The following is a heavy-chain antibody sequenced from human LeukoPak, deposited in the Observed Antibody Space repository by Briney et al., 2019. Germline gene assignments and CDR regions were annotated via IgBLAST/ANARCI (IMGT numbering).Heavy chain of an antibody. V-gene: IGHV3-30*04. CDR2: ISYDGSNK. CDR1: GFTFSSYA. J-gene: IGHJ4*02. Sequence: PGRSLRLSCAASGFTFSSYAMHWVRQAPGKGLEWVAVISYDGSNKYYADSVKGRFTISRDNSKNTLYLQMNSLRVEDTAVYYCKEVDYWGQGTLVTVSS. CDR3: KEVDY.